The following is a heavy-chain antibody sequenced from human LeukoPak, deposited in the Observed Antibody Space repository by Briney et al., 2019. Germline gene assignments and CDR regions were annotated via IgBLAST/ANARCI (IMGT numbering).Heavy chain of an antibody. J-gene: IGHJ4*02. V-gene: IGHV5-51*01. CDR2: IYPGDSDT. D-gene: IGHD6-19*01. Sequence: GEPLKISCKGSGYSSTSYWIGWVRQMPGKGLEWMGIIYPGDSDTRYSPSFQGQVTISADKSISTAYLQWSSLKASDTAMYYCATRRYSSGWYLNYFDCWGQGTLVTVSS. CDR1: GYSSTSYW. CDR3: ATRRYSSGWYLNYFDC.